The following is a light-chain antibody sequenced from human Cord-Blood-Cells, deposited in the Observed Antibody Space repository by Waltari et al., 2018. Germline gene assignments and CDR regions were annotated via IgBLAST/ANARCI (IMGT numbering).Light chain of an antibody. J-gene: IGLJ3*02. Sequence: QSVLTQPPSASRTPGQRVTISCSGSSYNIGSNYVYWYQQRPGTAPNLLIYRNNQRPSGVPDRFSGSKSGTSASLAISGLRSEDEADYYCAAWDDSLSGPVFGGGTKLTVL. CDR1: SYNIGSNY. CDR3: AAWDDSLSGPV. CDR2: RNN. V-gene: IGLV1-47*01.